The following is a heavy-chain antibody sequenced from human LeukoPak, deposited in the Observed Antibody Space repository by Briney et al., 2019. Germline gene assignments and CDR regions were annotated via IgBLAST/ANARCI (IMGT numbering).Heavy chain of an antibody. V-gene: IGHV3-23*01. D-gene: IGHD2-15*01. Sequence: GGSLTLSCAASEFTFSGYAMSWVRQAPGKGLEWVSAISGSDGITYYAGSVKGRFTISRDNSKSTLYLQMNSLRVEDTAVYYCAKGRCSGGSCYGRGFDYWGEGTLVTVSS. CDR1: EFTFSGYA. CDR2: ISGSDGIT. J-gene: IGHJ4*02. CDR3: AKGRCSGGSCYGRGFDY.